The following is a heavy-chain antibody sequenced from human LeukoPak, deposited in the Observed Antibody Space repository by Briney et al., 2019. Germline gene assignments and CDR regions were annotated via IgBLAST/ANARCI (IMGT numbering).Heavy chain of an antibody. CDR3: ARDLPHGGLDY. CDR1: GFTFSSYA. D-gene: IGHD3-3*01. Sequence: GRSPRLSCAASGFTFSSYAMHWVRQAPGKGLEWVAVISYDGSNKYYADSVKGRFTISRDNSKNTLYLQMNSLRAEGTAVYYCARDLPHGGLDYWGQGTLVTVSS. J-gene: IGHJ4*02. V-gene: IGHV3-30-3*01. CDR2: ISYDGSNK.